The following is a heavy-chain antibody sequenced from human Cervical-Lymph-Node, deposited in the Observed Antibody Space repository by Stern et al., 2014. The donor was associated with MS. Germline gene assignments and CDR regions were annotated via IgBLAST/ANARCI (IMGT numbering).Heavy chain of an antibody. V-gene: IGHV1-69*01. Sequence: QMQLVQSGTEVKKPGSSVKVSCQASGGTFNVYAINWLRQAPGQGLEWMRGIIPIIGLANYAQKFQGRVTITADESTRTSSMQLTSLTSNDTAIYYCARDGRHTNNYGLDVWGQGTTVTVSS. CDR3: ARDGRHTNNYGLDV. CDR2: IIPIIGLA. J-gene: IGHJ6*02. CDR1: GGTFNVYA.